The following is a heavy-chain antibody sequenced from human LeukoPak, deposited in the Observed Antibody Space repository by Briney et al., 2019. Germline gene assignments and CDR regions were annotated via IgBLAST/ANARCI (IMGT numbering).Heavy chain of an antibody. J-gene: IGHJ5*02. D-gene: IGHD6-13*01. CDR3: ARTRAAAGYSSFWFDP. Sequence: GGSLRLSCAASGFTFSSYGMHWVRQAPGKGLDWVAFIRYDGRNKYYADSVKGRFTISRDNSKNTLYLQMNSLRTEDTAVYYCARTRAAAGYSSFWFDPWGQGTLVTVSS. CDR2: IRYDGRNK. V-gene: IGHV3-30*02. CDR1: GFTFSSYG.